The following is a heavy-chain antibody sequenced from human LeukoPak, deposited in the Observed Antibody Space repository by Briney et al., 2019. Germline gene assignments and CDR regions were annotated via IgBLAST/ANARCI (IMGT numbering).Heavy chain of an antibody. Sequence: PSETLSLTCTVSGGSISSYYWSWIRQPPGKGLEWIGRIYTSGSTNYNPSLKSRVTMSVDTSKNQFSLKLSSVTAADTAVYYCARDSVAATPGDYYYYMDVWGKGTTVTVSS. CDR3: ARDSVAATPGDYYYYMDV. J-gene: IGHJ6*03. CDR2: IYTSGST. V-gene: IGHV4-4*07. CDR1: GGSISSYY. D-gene: IGHD1-26*01.